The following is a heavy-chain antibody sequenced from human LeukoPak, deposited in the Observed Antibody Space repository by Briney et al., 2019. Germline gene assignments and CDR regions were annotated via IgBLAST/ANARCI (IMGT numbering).Heavy chain of an antibody. Sequence: XXVXQXXXXXXXXXGXXSAYNGNTNYAQKLQGRVTMTTDTSTSTAYMELRSLRSDDTAVYYCAREVGITGTTLYWFDPWGQGTLVTVSS. J-gene: IGHJ5*02. D-gene: IGHD1-20*01. CDR3: AREVGITGTTLYWFDP. CDR2: XSAYNGNT. V-gene: IGHV1-18*01.